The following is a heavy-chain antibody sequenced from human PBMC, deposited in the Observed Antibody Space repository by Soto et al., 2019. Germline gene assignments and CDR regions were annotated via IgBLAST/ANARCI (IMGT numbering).Heavy chain of an antibody. CDR2: ISSGGRDT. J-gene: IGHJ4*02. CDR3: VKPKGDRGSRSGDC. V-gene: IGHV3-23*01. Sequence: EVQVLESGGDLVQPGGSLRLSCAAAGFTFSSYAMSWVRQAPGKGLEWVSGISSGGRDTYYADSVEGRFTISRDNAENTVYLQMTSLRVEDAATYYCVKPKGDRGSRSGDCWGQGTLVTVSS. D-gene: IGHD3-16*01. CDR1: GFTFSSYA.